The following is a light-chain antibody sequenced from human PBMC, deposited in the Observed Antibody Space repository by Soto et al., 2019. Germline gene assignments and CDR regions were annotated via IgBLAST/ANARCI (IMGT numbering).Light chain of an antibody. V-gene: IGLV2-23*01. J-gene: IGLJ2*01. CDR1: SSDVGRYNL. CDR3: CSHAGGGTVL. Sequence: QSALAQPASVSGSPGQSITISCTGTSSDVGRYNLVSWYQQLPDKAPKLIIYEDNKRPSGISDRFSASKSGNTASLTSSGLQAEDEADYYCCSHAGGGTVLFGGGSQLTVL. CDR2: EDN.